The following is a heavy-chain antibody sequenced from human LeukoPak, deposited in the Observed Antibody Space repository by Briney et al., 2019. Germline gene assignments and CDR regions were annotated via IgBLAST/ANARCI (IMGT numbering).Heavy chain of an antibody. J-gene: IGHJ4*02. CDR2: ISSSSSYI. CDR1: GFTFSSYS. V-gene: IGHV3-21*06. D-gene: IGHD6-6*01. CDR3: ARDARFGSSYSDY. Sequence: GGSLRLSCEASGFTFSSYSMNWVRQAPGKGLEWVSSISSSSSYIYYADSVKGRFTISRDNSKNTVHLQMNSLRVEDTAVYYCARDARFGSSYSDYWGQGTVVTVSS.